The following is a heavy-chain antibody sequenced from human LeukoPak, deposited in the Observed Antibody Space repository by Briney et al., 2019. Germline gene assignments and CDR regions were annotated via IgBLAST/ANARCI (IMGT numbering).Heavy chain of an antibody. CDR1: GYPIGLDYY. Sequence: SETLSLTCKVSGYPIGLDYYWVWIRQAPGRGLQWIGGFHRGRIQYNSALKSRVTISIDSSKNQFSLRMWPVTAADTVFYFCARAPSSYESGNGYPNLGWLDPWGQGALVTVSS. D-gene: IGHD5-24*01. CDR2: FHRGRI. J-gene: IGHJ5*02. V-gene: IGHV4-38-2*02. CDR3: ARAPSSYESGNGYPNLGWLDP.